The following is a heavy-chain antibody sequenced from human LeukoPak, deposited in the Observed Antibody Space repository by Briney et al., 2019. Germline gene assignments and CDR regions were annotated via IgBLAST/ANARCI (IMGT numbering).Heavy chain of an antibody. CDR3: ARGKYYYDSSGYLAY. D-gene: IGHD3-22*01. CDR2: INPNSGGT. V-gene: IGHV1-2*02. J-gene: IGHJ4*02. Sequence: ASVKVSCKASGYIFTDYNVYWVRQAPGQGLEWMGWINPNSGGTNYAQKFQGRVTMTRDTSISTAYMELSRLRSDDTAVYYCARGKYYYDSSGYLAYRGQGTLVTVSS. CDR1: GYIFTDYN.